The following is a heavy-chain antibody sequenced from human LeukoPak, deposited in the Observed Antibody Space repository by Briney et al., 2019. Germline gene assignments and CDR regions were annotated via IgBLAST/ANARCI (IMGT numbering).Heavy chain of an antibody. J-gene: IGHJ4*02. Sequence: GGSLRLSCAASGFTFSSYSMNWVRQAPGKGLEWVSSISSSSSYIYYADSVKGRFTISRDNAKNSLYLQMNSLRAEDTAVYYCARAPLAGSWYFDYWGQGTLVTVSS. V-gene: IGHV3-21*01. CDR3: ARAPLAGSWYFDY. CDR1: GFTFSSYS. D-gene: IGHD6-13*01. CDR2: ISSSSSYI.